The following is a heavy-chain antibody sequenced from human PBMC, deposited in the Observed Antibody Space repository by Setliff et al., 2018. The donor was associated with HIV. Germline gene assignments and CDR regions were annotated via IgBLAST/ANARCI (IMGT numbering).Heavy chain of an antibody. V-gene: IGHV3-15*04. CDR2: IETETDGETT. CDR3: TTESRYYYGSGSWARALDV. D-gene: IGHD3-10*01. J-gene: IGHJ3*01. Sequence: LRLSCVASGFTFNNAWMSWVRQAPGEGLEWVGRIETETDGETTDYAAPVKGRFTISRDDSKNTLSLQMNSLNTEDTAMYYCTTESRYYYGSGSWARALDVWGRGTMVTVS. CDR1: GFTFNNAW.